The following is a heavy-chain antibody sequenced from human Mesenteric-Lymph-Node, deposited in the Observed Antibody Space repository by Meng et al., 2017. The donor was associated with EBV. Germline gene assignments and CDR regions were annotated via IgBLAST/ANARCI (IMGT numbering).Heavy chain of an antibody. CDR1: EYTFTGYY. CDR2: MNPNSGNT. CDR3: ARRQQLTNWFDP. Sequence: PAQSGPWVNRPGASMKVSCKASEYTFTGYYINWMRQATGQGPEWMGWMNPNSGNTGYAQNFQGRVTMTRNTSISTAYMELRSLRSDDTAVYYCARRQQLTNWFDPWGQGTLVTVSS. D-gene: IGHD6-13*01. V-gene: IGHV1-8*01. J-gene: IGHJ5*02.